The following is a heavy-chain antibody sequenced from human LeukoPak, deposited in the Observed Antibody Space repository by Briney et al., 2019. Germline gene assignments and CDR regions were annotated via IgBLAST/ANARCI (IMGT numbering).Heavy chain of an antibody. J-gene: IGHJ4*02. V-gene: IGHV4-39*01. Sequence: SETLSLTCTVSGGSISSGNYYWAWLRQPPGKGLEWIATINYSGSTYFNPSLKSRVTISVDTSKNQFSLKLTSVTAADTAVFYCAKYLSRGFYSDYWGQGTLVTVSS. CDR3: AKYLSRGFYSDY. CDR1: GGSISSGNYY. D-gene: IGHD2/OR15-2a*01. CDR2: INYSGST.